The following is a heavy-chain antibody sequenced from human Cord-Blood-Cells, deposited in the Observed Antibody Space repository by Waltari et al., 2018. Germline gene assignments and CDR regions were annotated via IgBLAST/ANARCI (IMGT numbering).Heavy chain of an antibody. V-gene: IGHV4-34*01. CDR1: GGSFSGYY. J-gene: IGHJ2*01. D-gene: IGHD2-15*01. CDR3: ARGRGYRSYWYFDL. CDR2: INHSGST. Sequence: QVQLQQWGAGLLKPSETLSLTCAVYGGSFSGYYWSWIRQPPGKGLEWFGEINHSGSTNYNPSLKSRVTISVDTSKNQFSLKLSSVTAADTAVYYCARGRGYRSYWYFDLWGRGTLVTVSS.